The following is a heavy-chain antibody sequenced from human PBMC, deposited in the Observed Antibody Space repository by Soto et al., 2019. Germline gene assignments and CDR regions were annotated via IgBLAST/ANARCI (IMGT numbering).Heavy chain of an antibody. CDR3: AKIPEHVGYSSGWLPNLRDNWSDP. D-gene: IGHD6-19*01. Sequence: EVQLLESGGGLVQPGGSLRLSCAASGFSFSSYAMSWVRQAPGKGLEWVSAISGSGGSTYYADYVKGRFTVSRDNYKNSLYLQMNSLRADDTAVYYCAKIPEHVGYSSGWLPNLRDNWSDPWGQGTLVTVSS. V-gene: IGHV3-23*01. CDR2: ISGSGGST. J-gene: IGHJ5*02. CDR1: GFSFSSYA.